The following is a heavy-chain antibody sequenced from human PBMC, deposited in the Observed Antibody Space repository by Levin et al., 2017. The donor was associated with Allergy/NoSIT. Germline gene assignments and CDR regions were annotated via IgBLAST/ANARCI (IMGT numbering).Heavy chain of an antibody. D-gene: IGHD4-17*01. J-gene: IGHJ6*02. Sequence: SETLSLTCAVYGGSFSGYYWSWIRQPPGKGLEWIGEINHSGSTNYNPSLKSRVTISVDTSKNQFSLKLSSVTAADTAVYYCARKGGDYGGMDVWGQGTTVTVSS. CDR2: INHSGST. V-gene: IGHV4-34*01. CDR3: ARKGGDYGGMDV. CDR1: GGSFSGYY.